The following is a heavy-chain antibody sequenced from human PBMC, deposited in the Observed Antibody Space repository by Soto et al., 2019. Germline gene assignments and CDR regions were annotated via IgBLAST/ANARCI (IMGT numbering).Heavy chain of an antibody. J-gene: IGHJ6*02. V-gene: IGHV3-23*01. D-gene: IGHD3-3*01. CDR1: GFTFSSYA. CDR3: AKCYDFWSGYYWYYYYGMDV. CDR2: ISGSGGST. Sequence: GGSLRLSCAASGFTFSSYAMSWVRQAPGKGLEWVSAISGSGGSTYYADSVKGRFTISRDNSKNTLYLQMNSLRAEDTAVYYCAKCYDFWSGYYWYYYYGMDVWGQGTTVTVSS.